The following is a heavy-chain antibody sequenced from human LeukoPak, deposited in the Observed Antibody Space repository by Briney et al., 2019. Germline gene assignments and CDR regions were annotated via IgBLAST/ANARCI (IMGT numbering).Heavy chain of an antibody. J-gene: IGHJ3*01. D-gene: IGHD2-2*01. CDR3: ASPPIVVVPAAMS. CDR1: GLTFSSYA. Sequence: QPGGSLRLSCAASGLTFSSYAMHWVRQAPGKGLEWVAVISYDGSNKYYADSVKGRFTISRDNSKNTLYLQMNSLRAEDTAVYYCASPPIVVVPAAMSWGQGTMVTVSS. CDR2: ISYDGSNK. V-gene: IGHV3-30-3*01.